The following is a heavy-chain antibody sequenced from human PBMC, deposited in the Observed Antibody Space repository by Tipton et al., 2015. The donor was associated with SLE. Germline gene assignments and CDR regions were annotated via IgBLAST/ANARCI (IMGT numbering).Heavy chain of an antibody. CDR1: GGSFSGYY. J-gene: IGHJ4*02. CDR2: INHRGST. CDR3: ARVHDYGGYFDY. V-gene: IGHV4-34*01. Sequence: TLSLTCAVYGGSFSGYYWTWIRQPPGKGLEWIGEINHRGSTNYNPSLKSRVTISVDTSKNQFSLKLSSVTAADTAVYYCARVHDYGGYFDYWGQGTLVTVSS. D-gene: IGHD4-23*01.